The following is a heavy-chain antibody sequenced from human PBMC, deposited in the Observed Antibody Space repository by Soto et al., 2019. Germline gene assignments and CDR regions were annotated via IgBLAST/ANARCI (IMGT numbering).Heavy chain of an antibody. CDR2: IWYDGSNK. D-gene: IGHD3-22*01. J-gene: IGHJ5*02. CDR3: ARDGNYFDGSAVNWFDT. CDR1: GFTFSSYC. Sequence: GGSLRLSCAASGFTFSSYCMHWVRHAPGKGLEWVAVIWYDGSNKYYADSVKGRFTISRDNSKNTLYLQMNSLRAEETVVYYCARDGNYFDGSAVNWFDTCCQGGRVTVSS. V-gene: IGHV3-33*01.